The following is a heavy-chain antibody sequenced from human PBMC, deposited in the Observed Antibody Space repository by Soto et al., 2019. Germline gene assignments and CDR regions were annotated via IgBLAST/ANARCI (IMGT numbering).Heavy chain of an antibody. J-gene: IGHJ4*02. CDR1: GYTFTSYY. CDR3: ARGRGIVGSTNHHFDY. CDR2: INPSGGST. D-gene: IGHD1-26*01. V-gene: IGHV1-46*01. Sequence: ASVKVSCKASGYTFTSYYMHWVRQAPGQGLEWMGIINPSGGSTSYAQKFQGRVTMTRDTSTSTVYMGLSSLRSEDTAVYYCARGRGIVGSTNHHFDYWGQGTLVTVSS.